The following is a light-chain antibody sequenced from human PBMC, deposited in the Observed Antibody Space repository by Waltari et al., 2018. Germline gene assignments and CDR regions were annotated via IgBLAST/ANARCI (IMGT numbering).Light chain of an antibody. CDR2: EVF. V-gene: IGLV2-23*02. J-gene: IGLJ1*01. CDR1: TSDVESYDL. CDR3: CSYAGRGTYV. Sequence: QSALTQPASVSGTPGPSITIPCSGTTSDVESYDLFSWYQQHPGEAPKLLICEVFKRPPDTSSRFSGAKSGSTASLTISGLQPEDEADYYCCSYAGRGTYVFGSGTKVTVL.